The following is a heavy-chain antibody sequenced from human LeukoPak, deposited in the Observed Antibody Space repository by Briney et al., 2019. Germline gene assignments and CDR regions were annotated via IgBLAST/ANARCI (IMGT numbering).Heavy chain of an antibody. Sequence: PSETLSLTCTVSGGSISSYYWSWIRQPPGKGLEWIGYIYYSGSTNYNPSLKSRVTISVDTSKNQFSLKLSSVTAADTAVYYCARDTYYYDSSGYYKRYDYWGQGTLVTVSS. D-gene: IGHD3-22*01. V-gene: IGHV4-59*01. CDR2: IYYSGST. J-gene: IGHJ4*02. CDR1: GGSISSYY. CDR3: ARDTYYYDSSGYYKRYDY.